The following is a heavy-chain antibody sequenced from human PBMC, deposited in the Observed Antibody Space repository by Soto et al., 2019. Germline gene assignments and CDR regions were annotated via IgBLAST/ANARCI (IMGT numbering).Heavy chain of an antibody. V-gene: IGHV3-48*03. CDR3: AKDRCSSNSCYYFDY. CDR1: GFTFSSYE. Sequence: GGSLRLSCAASGFTFSSYEMNWVRQAPGKGLEWVSYISSSGSTIYYADSVKGRFTISRDNSKNTLYLQMNSLRAEDTAVYYCAKDRCSSNSCYYFDYWGQGTLVTVSS. J-gene: IGHJ4*02. CDR2: ISSSGSTI. D-gene: IGHD2-2*01.